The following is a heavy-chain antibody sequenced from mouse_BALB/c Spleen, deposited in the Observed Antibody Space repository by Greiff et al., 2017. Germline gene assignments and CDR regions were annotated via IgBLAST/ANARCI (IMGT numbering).Heavy chain of an antibody. D-gene: IGHD1-1*01. V-gene: IGHV3-8*02. CDR2: ISYSGST. CDR3: ARRFITTVIPYAMDY. J-gene: IGHJ4*01. Sequence: VQLQQSGPSLVKPSQTLSLTCSVTGDSITSGYWNWIRKFPGNKLEYMGYISYSGSTYYNPSLKSRISITRDTSKNQYYLQLNSVTTEDTATYYCARRFITTVIPYAMDYWGQGTSVTVSS. CDR1: GDSITSGY.